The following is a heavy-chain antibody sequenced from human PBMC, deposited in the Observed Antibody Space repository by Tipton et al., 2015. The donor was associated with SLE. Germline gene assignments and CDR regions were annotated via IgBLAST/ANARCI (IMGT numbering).Heavy chain of an antibody. CDR2: IWPDGSNK. J-gene: IGHJ4*02. CDR1: EFTFSRYG. V-gene: IGHV3-33*01. D-gene: IGHD6-6*01. CDR3: ARVRLG. Sequence: AASEFTFSRYGMHWVRQAPGKGLEWVSVIWPDGSNKYYADSVKGRFTISRDNSKNTLYLQMNSLRAEDTAVYYCARVRLGWGQGTLVTVSS.